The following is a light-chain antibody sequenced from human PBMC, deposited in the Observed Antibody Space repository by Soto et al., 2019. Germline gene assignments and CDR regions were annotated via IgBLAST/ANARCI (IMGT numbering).Light chain of an antibody. V-gene: IGKV1-5*03. Sequence: DIQMAQSPSTLSASVGDTVTVTCRASQDVGSFLAWYQQKPGKAPKLLIYLASRLESGVPSRFSGSGSGTDLSLTISGLQPGDFATYFCQQYNSHSFYSFGQGTKLEIK. CDR3: QQYNSHSFYS. CDR1: QDVGSF. J-gene: IGKJ2*03. CDR2: LAS.